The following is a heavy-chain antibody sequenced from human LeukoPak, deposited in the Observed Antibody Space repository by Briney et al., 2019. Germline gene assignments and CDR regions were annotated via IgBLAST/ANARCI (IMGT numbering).Heavy chain of an antibody. Sequence: GTSLRLSCAASGFTLISYAMHWVRQAPGKGLEWVAVISYDGGKKYYADSVKGRFTISRDNSKNTLYLQVNSLRAEDTAVYYCARDLTSVWYYLGYWGQGTLVTVSS. CDR2: ISYDGGKK. J-gene: IGHJ4*02. CDR3: ARDLTSVWYYLGY. CDR1: GFTLISYA. D-gene: IGHD3-9*01. V-gene: IGHV3-30-3*01.